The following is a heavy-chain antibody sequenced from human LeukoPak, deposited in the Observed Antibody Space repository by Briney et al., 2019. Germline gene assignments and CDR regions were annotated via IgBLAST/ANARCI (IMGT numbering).Heavy chain of an antibody. CDR3: ARGWEVRGVLMDV. Sequence: SETLSLTCTVSGGSISSYYWSWMRQPPGKGLEWIGYIYYSGSTNYNPSLKSRVTISVDTSKNQFSLKLSSVTAADTAVYYCARGWEVRGVLMDVWGKGTTVTVSS. CDR1: GGSISSYY. D-gene: IGHD3-10*01. V-gene: IGHV4-59*12. CDR2: IYYSGST. J-gene: IGHJ6*04.